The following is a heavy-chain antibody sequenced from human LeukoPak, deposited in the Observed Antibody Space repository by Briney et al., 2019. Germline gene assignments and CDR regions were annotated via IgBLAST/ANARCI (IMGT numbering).Heavy chain of an antibody. CDR2: INPNSGGT. CDR3: ARGAYSYGSSSSRSGMDV. D-gene: IGHD5-18*01. Sequence: ASVKVSCKASGYTFTGYYMHGVRQAPGQGLEWMGWINPNSGGTNYAQKFQGRVTMTRDTSISTAYMELSRLRSDDTAVYYCARGAYSYGSSSSRSGMDVWGQGTTVTVSS. V-gene: IGHV1-2*02. CDR1: GYTFTGYY. J-gene: IGHJ6*02.